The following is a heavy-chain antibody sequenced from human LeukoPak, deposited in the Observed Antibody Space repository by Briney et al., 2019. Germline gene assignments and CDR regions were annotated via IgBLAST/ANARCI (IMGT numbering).Heavy chain of an antibody. Sequence: PSETLSLTCTVSGGSISSYYWSWIRQPPGKGLEWIGYIYYSGSTNYNPSLKSRVTISVDTSKNQFSLKLSSVTAADTAVYYCAREGYSSGWPHSGMDVWGQGTTVTVSS. D-gene: IGHD6-19*01. CDR1: GGSISSYY. J-gene: IGHJ6*02. CDR2: IYYSGST. V-gene: IGHV4-59*12. CDR3: AREGYSSGWPHSGMDV.